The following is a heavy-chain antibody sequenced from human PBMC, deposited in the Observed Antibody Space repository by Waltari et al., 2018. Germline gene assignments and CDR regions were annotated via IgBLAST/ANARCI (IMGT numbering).Heavy chain of an antibody. Sequence: QVQLVQSGAEVKKPGSSVKVSCKASGGTFSSYAISWVRQAPGQGIEWMGRIIPIFGTANYAQKFQGRVTITTDKSTSTAYMELSSLRSEDTAVYYCARDLPDGLRSRDGAFDIWGQGTMVTVSS. J-gene: IGHJ3*02. CDR3: ARDLPDGLRSRDGAFDI. D-gene: IGHD4-17*01. CDR1: GGTFSSYA. CDR2: IIPIFGTA. V-gene: IGHV1-69*05.